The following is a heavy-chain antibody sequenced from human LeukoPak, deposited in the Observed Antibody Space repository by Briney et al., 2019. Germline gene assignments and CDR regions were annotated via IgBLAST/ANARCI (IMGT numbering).Heavy chain of an antibody. V-gene: IGHV3-11*06. J-gene: IGHJ6*02. CDR3: ERDYGGNSGYYYGMDV. CDR2: ISSSSSYT. CDR1: ACTFSGYY. Sequence: GGSLRLSCAASACTFSGYYMSWIRQAPGKGLEWVSYISSSSSYTNYADSVKGRFTISRDNAKNSLYLQMNSLRAEDTAVSYCERDYGGNSGYYYGMDVWGQGTTVTVSS. D-gene: IGHD4-23*01.